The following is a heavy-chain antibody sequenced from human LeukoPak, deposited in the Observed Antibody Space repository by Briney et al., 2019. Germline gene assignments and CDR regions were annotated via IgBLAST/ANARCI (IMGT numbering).Heavy chain of an antibody. CDR3: AKEYYDFWSGYYSGSYYFDY. V-gene: IGHV3-30*04. CDR2: ISYDGNNK. CDR1: GFIFSNYV. D-gene: IGHD3-3*01. Sequence: PGGSLRLSCVASGFIFSNYVMHWVRQAPGKGLEWMTMISYDGNNKYYADSVKGRFTISRDNSKNTLYLQMNSLRAEDTAVYYCAKEYYDFWSGYYSGSYYFDYWGQGTLVTVSS. J-gene: IGHJ4*02.